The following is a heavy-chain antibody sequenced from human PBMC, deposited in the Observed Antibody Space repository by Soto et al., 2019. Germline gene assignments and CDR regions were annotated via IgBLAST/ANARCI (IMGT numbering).Heavy chain of an antibody. CDR3: ATSVLLWFGESKPSDAFDS. V-gene: IGHV3-30*03. J-gene: IGHJ3*02. CDR1: GFTFSSYG. D-gene: IGHD3-10*01. Sequence: QVQLVESGGGVVQPGRSLRLSCAASGFTFSSYGMHWVRQAPGQGLEWVAVMSYDGSNNYYADSVKGRFTISRDNSKNTLYLQMNSLRAEDTAVYYGATSVLLWFGESKPSDAFDSWGQGTMVTVSS. CDR2: MSYDGSNN.